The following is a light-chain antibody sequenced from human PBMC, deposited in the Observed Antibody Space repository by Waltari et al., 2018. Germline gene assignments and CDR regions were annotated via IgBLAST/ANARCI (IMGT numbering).Light chain of an antibody. CDR2: GVF. Sequence: EIVLTQSPGTLSLSPGESATLSRRASQSVSSSYLTWYQQKPGQAPRLLIYGVFSRATGIPDRFSGSGSGTDFFLTISRLEPEDFAVYYCQQKNTFGQGTKLEIK. J-gene: IGKJ2*01. CDR3: QQKNT. V-gene: IGKV3-20*01. CDR1: QSVSSSY.